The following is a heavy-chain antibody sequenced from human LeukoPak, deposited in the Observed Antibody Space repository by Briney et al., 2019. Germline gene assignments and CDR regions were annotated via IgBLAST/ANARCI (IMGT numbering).Heavy chain of an antibody. CDR1: GGSISSYY. V-gene: IGHV4-4*07. CDR2: IYTSGST. Sequence: SETLSLTCTVSGGSISSYYWNWIRQPAGKGLEWIGRIYTSGSTNYNPSLKSRVTISVDTSKNQFSLELSSVTAADTAVYYCARGYCSGGSCYTPFDYWGQGTLVTVSS. J-gene: IGHJ4*02. D-gene: IGHD2-15*01. CDR3: ARGYCSGGSCYTPFDY.